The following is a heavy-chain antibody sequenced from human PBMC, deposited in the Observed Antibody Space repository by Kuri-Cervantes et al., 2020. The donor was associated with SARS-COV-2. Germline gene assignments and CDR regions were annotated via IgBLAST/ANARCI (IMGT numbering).Heavy chain of an antibody. V-gene: IGHV1-69*04. J-gene: IGHJ4*02. D-gene: IGHD6-13*01. CDR1: GGTFSSYA. Sequence: SVKVSCKASGGTFSSYAISWVRQAPGQGLEWMGRIIPILGIANYAQKFQGRVTITADKSTSTAYMELSSLRSDDTAVYYCARDDGGAAGQESIFDYWGQGTLVTVSS. CDR3: ARDDGGAAGQESIFDY. CDR2: IIPILGIA.